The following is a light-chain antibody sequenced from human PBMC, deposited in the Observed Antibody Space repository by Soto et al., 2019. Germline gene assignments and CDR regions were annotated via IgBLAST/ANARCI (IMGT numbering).Light chain of an antibody. CDR1: QAIGSW. CDR3: QQYNSYPLP. J-gene: IGKJ4*01. CDR2: DAS. Sequence: DIQMTQSPSSLSASVGDRVTITCRASQAIGSWLAWYQQKPGKAPTSLIYDASNLQTEVPSRFSGSGSGTDFTLTISGLQPEDSATYYCQQYNSYPLPFGGGTMVEIK. V-gene: IGKV1D-16*01.